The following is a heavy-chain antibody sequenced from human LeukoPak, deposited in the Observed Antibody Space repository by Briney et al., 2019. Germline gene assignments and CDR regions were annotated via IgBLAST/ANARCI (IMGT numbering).Heavy chain of an antibody. CDR1: GFTFSSYS. CDR2: ISSSSSTI. V-gene: IGHV3-48*01. CDR3: ARTPATIDY. J-gene: IGHJ4*02. D-gene: IGHD1-26*01. Sequence: PGGSLRLSCAASGFTFSSYSMNWVRQAPGKGLEWVSYISSSSSTIYYANSVRGRFTISRDNAKNSLYLQMNSLRAEDTAVYYCARTPATIDYWGQGTLVTVSS.